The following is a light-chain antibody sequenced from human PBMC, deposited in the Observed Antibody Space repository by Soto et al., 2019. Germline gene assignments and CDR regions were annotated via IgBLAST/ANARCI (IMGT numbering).Light chain of an antibody. CDR2: EVT. Sequence: QSVLTQPASVSGSPGQSIAISCTGSSSDVGIYNYVSWYQQHPGKVPKLIIYEVTTRPSGVSNRFSGSKSGNTASLTISGLQAEDEADYYCSSYTTSSTRVFGTGTQLTVL. CDR3: SSYTTSSTRV. J-gene: IGLJ1*01. V-gene: IGLV2-14*01. CDR1: SSDVGIYNY.